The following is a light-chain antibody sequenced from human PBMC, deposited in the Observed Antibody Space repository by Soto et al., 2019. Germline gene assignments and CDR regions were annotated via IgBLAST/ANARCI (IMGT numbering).Light chain of an antibody. Sequence: DIQMTQSPSSLSASVGDRVTITCRASQSISSYLNWYQQNPGKAPKLLIYGASSLQSGVPSRFSGGGSGTDFTLNISSLQPEDFATYYCQQSYKTPRTFGQGTKVEIK. J-gene: IGKJ1*01. CDR2: GAS. CDR1: QSISSY. CDR3: QQSYKTPRT. V-gene: IGKV1-39*01.